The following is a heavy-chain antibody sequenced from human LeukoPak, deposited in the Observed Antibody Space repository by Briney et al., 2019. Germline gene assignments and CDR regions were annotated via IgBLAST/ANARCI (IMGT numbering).Heavy chain of an antibody. D-gene: IGHD3-10*01. J-gene: IGHJ4*02. Sequence: GGSLRLSCAASGFTFSSYAMSWVRQAPGKGLEWVANIKQDGSEKYYVDSVKGRFTISRDNAKNSLYLQMNSLRAEDTAVYYCAREEGGYGSGSYYNAAIFDYWGQGTLVTVSS. V-gene: IGHV3-7*01. CDR1: GFTFSSYA. CDR2: IKQDGSEK. CDR3: AREEGGYGSGSYYNAAIFDY.